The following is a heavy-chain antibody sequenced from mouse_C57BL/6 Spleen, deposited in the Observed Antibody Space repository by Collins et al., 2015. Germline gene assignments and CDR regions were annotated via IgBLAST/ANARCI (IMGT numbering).Heavy chain of an antibody. D-gene: IGHD1-1*01. CDR3: ARSYYYGSSYGWYFDV. Sequence: QLVQSGPELKKPGETVKISCKASGXTFTTYGMSWVKQAPGKGLKWMGWINTYSGVPTYADDFKGRFAFSLETSASTAYLQINNLKNEDTATYFCARSYYYGSSYGWYFDVWGTGTTVTVSS. V-gene: IGHV9-3*01. J-gene: IGHJ1*03. CDR2: INTYSGVP. CDR1: GXTFTTYG.